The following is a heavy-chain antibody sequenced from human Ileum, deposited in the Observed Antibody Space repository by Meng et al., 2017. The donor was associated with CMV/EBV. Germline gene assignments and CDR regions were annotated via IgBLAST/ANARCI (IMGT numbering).Heavy chain of an antibody. V-gene: IGHV3-53*01. CDR3: TRFRIRGVGDQELVRGWFDY. J-gene: IGHJ5*01. D-gene: IGHD3-10*01. Sequence: YLAWVRQAPGKGLDWVSTVDGRGTTYYAGSVEGRFTISRDKSSNSVYLQLSSLRVEDTAVYYCTRFRIRGVGDQELVRGWFDYWGRGALVTVSS. CDR1: Y. CDR2: VDGRGTT.